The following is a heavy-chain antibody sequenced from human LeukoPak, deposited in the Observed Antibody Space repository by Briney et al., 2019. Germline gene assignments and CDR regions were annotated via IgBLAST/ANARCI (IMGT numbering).Heavy chain of an antibody. CDR2: IIPIFGIA. CDR1: GGTFISYA. CDR3: ARSSPRDIVVVPAAITWFDP. J-gene: IGHJ5*02. Sequence: SVTVSFKASGGTFISYAISWVRQAPGQGLEWMGRIIPIFGIANYAQKFQGRVTITADKSTSTAYMELSSLGSEDTAVYYCARSSPRDIVVVPAAITWFDPWGQGTLVTVSS. D-gene: IGHD2-2*01. V-gene: IGHV1-69*04.